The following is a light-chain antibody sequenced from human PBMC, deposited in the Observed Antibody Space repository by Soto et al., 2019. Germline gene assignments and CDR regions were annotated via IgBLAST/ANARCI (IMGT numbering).Light chain of an antibody. CDR1: QSVTSTY. J-gene: IGKJ1*01. CDR2: GAS. Sequence: EIVLTQSPGTLSLSPGERATLSCRASQSVTSTYLAWYQQKPGQAPRLLIYGASSRATGIPDRFSGSGSGTDFTLTISSPEPEDFAVYYCQQYGSSPLTFGQGTRVEIK. V-gene: IGKV3-20*01. CDR3: QQYGSSPLT.